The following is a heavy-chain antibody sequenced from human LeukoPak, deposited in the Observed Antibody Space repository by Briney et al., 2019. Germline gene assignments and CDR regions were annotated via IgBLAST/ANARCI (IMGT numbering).Heavy chain of an antibody. CDR1: GFTLSSYG. V-gene: IGHV3-30*18. CDR3: AKDSHDYGDYVVDY. CDR2: ISYDGSNK. D-gene: IGHD4-17*01. J-gene: IGHJ4*02. Sequence: GESLRLSCAASGFTLSSYGMHWVRQAPGKGLEWVAVISYDGSNKYYADSVKGRFTISRDNSKNTLYLQMNSLRAEDTAVYYCAKDSHDYGDYVVDYWGQGTLVTVSS.